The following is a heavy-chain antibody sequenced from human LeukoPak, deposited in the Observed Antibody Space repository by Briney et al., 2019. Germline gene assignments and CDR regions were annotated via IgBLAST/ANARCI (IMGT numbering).Heavy chain of an antibody. CDR3: ARDLVDFWSGTDYYFDY. V-gene: IGHV3-11*01. D-gene: IGHD3-3*01. CDR1: GFTFSDYY. Sequence: GGSLRLSCAASGFTFSDYYMSWIRQAPGKGLEWVSNISSSGSTIYYADSVKGRFTISRDNAKNSLYLQMNSLRAEDTAVYYCARDLVDFWSGTDYYFDYWGQGTLVTVSS. J-gene: IGHJ4*02. CDR2: ISSSGSTI.